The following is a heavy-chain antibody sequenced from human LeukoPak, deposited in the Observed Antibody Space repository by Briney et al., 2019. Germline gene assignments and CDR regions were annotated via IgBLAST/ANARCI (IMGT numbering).Heavy chain of an antibody. CDR1: GHPFTHYD. V-gene: IGHV1-8*01. CDR3: ARTSYDTPWFDP. J-gene: IGHJ5*02. Sequence: GASVKVSCKDSGHPFTHYDFNWVRQATGQGLEWMGWMNPNTANTAYAQNFQGRVILTMNTSISTAYMELRGLTSDDTAVYFCARTSYDTPWFDPWGQGTLVTVSS. CDR2: MNPNTANT. D-gene: IGHD3-16*01.